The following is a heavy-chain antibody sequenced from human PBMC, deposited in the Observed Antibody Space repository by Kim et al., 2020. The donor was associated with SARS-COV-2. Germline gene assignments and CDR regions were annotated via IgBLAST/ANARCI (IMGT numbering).Heavy chain of an antibody. Sequence: SETLSLTCTVSGGSISSSSYYWGWIRQPPGKGLEWIGSIYYSGSTYYNPSLKSRVTISVDTSKNQFSLKLSSVTAADTAVYYCARLRGYCSSTSCFYYFDHWGQGPLVTVSS. D-gene: IGHD2-2*01. CDR3: ARLRGYCSSTSCFYYFDH. CDR1: GGSISSSSYY. V-gene: IGHV4-39*01. J-gene: IGHJ4*02. CDR2: IYYSGST.